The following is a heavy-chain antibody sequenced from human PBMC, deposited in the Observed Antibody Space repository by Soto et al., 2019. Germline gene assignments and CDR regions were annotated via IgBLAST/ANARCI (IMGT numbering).Heavy chain of an antibody. CDR2: ISYDGSNK. CDR3: VKTAGYYYGSGSYGNYYFDY. D-gene: IGHD3-10*01. J-gene: IGHJ4*02. CDR1: GFTFSSYG. Sequence: QVQLVESGGGVVQPGRSLRLSCAASGFTFSSYGMHWVRQAPGKGLEWVAVISYDGSNKYYADSVKGRFTISRDNSKNTLYLQMNSLRAEDTAVYYCVKTAGYYYGSGSYGNYYFDYWGQGTLVTVSS. V-gene: IGHV3-30*18.